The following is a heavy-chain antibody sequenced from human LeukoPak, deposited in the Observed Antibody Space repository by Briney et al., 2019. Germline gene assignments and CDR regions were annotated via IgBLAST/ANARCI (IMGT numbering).Heavy chain of an antibody. V-gene: IGHV4-34*01. Sequence: PSETLSLTCAVYGGSFSGYYWSWIRQPPGKGLEWIGEINHSGSTNYNPSLKSRVTISVDTSKNQFSLKLSSVTAADTAVYYCARRSPMGYYDSSGYYFGYWGQGTLVTVSS. CDR3: ARRSPMGYYDSSGYYFGY. D-gene: IGHD3-22*01. CDR2: INHSGST. J-gene: IGHJ4*02. CDR1: GGSFSGYY.